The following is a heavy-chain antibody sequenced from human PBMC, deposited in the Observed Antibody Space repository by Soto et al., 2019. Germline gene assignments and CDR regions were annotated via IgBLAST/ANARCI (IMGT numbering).Heavy chain of an antibody. J-gene: IGHJ4*02. CDR2: TYYRSEWHS. CDR3: ARGYSLGN. Sequence: SQTLSLTCAISGDSVSGSSAAWNWIRQPPSRGLEWLGRTYYRSEWHSDYAVSVKSRITINADTSKNQFSLQLNSVTLEDTAVYYCARGYSLGNWGQGTLVTVSS. V-gene: IGHV6-1*01. D-gene: IGHD5-18*01. CDR1: GDSVSGSSAA.